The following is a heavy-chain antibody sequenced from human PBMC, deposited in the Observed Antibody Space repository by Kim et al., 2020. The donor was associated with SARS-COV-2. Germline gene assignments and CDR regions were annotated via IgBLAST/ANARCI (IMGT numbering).Heavy chain of an antibody. CDR3: ATARIAVASNWFDP. J-gene: IGHJ5*02. D-gene: IGHD6-19*01. CDR2: ISAYNGNT. Sequence: ASVKVSCKASGYTFTSYGISWVRQAPGQGLEWMGWISAYNGNTNYAQKLQGRVTMTTDTSTSTAYMELRSLRSDDTAVYYCATARIAVASNWFDPWGQGTLVTVSS. CDR1: GYTFTSYG. V-gene: IGHV1-18*01.